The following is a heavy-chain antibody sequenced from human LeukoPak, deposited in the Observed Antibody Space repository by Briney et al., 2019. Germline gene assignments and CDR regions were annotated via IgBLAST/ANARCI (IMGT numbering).Heavy chain of an antibody. D-gene: IGHD3-22*01. J-gene: IGHJ3*02. CDR1: GGSFSGYY. CDR2: INHSGST. Sequence: SETLSLTCAVYGGSFSGYYWSWIRQPPGKGLEWIGEINHSGSTNYNPSLKSRVTISVDTSKNQFSLKLSSVTAADTAVYYCAKAGVRYYDSSGLHAFDIWGQGTMVTVSS. CDR3: AKAGVRYYDSSGLHAFDI. V-gene: IGHV4-34*01.